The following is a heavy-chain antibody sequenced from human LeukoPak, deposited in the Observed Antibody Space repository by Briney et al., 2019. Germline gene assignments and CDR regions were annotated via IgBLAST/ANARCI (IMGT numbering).Heavy chain of an antibody. CDR1: GYTLTELS. Sequence: ASVKVSCKVSGYTLTELSMHWVRQAPGKGLEWMGGFDPEDGETIYAQKFQGRVTMTEDTSTDTAYTELSSLRSEDTAVYYCATAEYYSYWFDPWGQGTLVTVSS. D-gene: IGHD3-10*01. J-gene: IGHJ5*02. CDR3: ATAEYYSYWFDP. CDR2: FDPEDGET. V-gene: IGHV1-24*01.